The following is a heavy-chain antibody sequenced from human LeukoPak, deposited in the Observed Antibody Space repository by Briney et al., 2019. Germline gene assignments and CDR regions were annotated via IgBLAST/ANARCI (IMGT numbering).Heavy chain of an antibody. CDR3: ARDVVAARGSLDY. CDR1: GGSISSYY. V-gene: IGHV4-59*12. CDR2: IYYSGST. J-gene: IGHJ4*02. Sequence: SETLSLTCTVSGGSISSYYWSWIRQPPGKGLEWIGYIYYSGSTNYNPSLKSRVTISVDMSKNQFSLKLRSVTAADTAVYYCARDVVAARGSLDYWGQGTLVTVSS. D-gene: IGHD2-2*01.